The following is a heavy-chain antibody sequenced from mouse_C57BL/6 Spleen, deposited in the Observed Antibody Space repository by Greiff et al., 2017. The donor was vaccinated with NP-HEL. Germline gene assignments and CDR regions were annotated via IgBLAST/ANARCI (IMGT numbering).Heavy chain of an antibody. J-gene: IGHJ2*01. Sequence: DVQLVESGGGLVKPGGSLKLSCAASGFTFSDYGMHWVRQAPEKGLEWVAYISSGSSTIYYADTVKGRFTISRDNAKNTLSLQMTSLRSEDTAMYYCAKGVRSYYFDYWGQGTTLTVSS. D-gene: IGHD1-1*01. CDR3: AKGVRSYYFDY. V-gene: IGHV5-17*01. CDR1: GFTFSDYG. CDR2: ISSGSSTI.